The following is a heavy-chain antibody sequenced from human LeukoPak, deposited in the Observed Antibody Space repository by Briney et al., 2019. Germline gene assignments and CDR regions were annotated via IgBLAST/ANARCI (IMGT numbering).Heavy chain of an antibody. Sequence: SETLSLTCTVSGGSISSGGYYWSWIRQHPGKGLEWIGYIYYSGSTYYNPSLKSRVTISVDTSKNQFSLKLSSVTAADTAVYYCARLRIAVAAYYYYYGMDVWGQGTTVTVSS. CDR1: GGSISSGGYY. V-gene: IGHV4-31*03. J-gene: IGHJ6*02. CDR2: IYYSGST. D-gene: IGHD6-19*01. CDR3: ARLRIAVAAYYYYYGMDV.